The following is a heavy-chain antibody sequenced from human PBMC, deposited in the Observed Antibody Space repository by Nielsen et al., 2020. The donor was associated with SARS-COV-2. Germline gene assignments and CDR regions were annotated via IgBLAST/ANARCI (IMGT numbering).Heavy chain of an antibody. CDR3: AKGSGNYFDYYYMDV. J-gene: IGHJ6*03. CDR1: GFTFSSYG. Sequence: GGSLRLSCAASGFTFSSYGMHWVRQAPGKGLEWVAVISYDGSNKYYADSVKGRFTISRDNSKNTLYLQMNSLRAEDTAVYYCAKGSGNYFDYYYMDVWGKGTTVTVSS. CDR2: ISYDGSNK. D-gene: IGHD2/OR15-2a*01. V-gene: IGHV3-30*18.